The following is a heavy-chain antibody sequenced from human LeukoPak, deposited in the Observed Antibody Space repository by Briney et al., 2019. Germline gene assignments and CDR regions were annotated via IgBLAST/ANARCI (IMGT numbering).Heavy chain of an antibody. J-gene: IGHJ5*02. V-gene: IGHV4-4*07. Sequence: PSETLSLTCTVSGGSINTYYWSWIRQPAGKGLEWIGRIYSTGITTYNPSLKGRVTMSVDTSKNQFSLKLSSGTAADTAVYYCARPQSGLGWFDPWGQGTLVTVSS. CDR1: GGSINTYY. CDR2: IYSTGIT. CDR3: ARPQSGLGWFDP.